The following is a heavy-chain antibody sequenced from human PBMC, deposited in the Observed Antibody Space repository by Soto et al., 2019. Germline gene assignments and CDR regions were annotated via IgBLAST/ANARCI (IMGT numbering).Heavy chain of an antibody. Sequence: SETLSLTGTVSGGSISSGYYYWSWIRQPPGKGLEWIGYIYYSGSTYYNPSLKSRVTISVDTSKNQFSLKLSSVTAADTAVYYCARVQRWLQFIDYWGQGTLVKVSS. J-gene: IGHJ4*02. V-gene: IGHV4-30-4*01. CDR2: IYYSGST. D-gene: IGHD5-12*01. CDR1: GGSISSGYYY. CDR3: ARVQRWLQFIDY.